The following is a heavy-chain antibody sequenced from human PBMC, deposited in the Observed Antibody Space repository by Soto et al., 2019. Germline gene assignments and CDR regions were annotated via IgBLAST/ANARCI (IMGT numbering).Heavy chain of an antibody. D-gene: IGHD4-4*01. CDR3: ARLAYAYSTSVDL. Sequence: EVQLLESGGGLVLPGGSLRLSCAASGFTFNAYAMTWVRQAPGKGLEWVSAIGGSGGNRYYAASVKGRFTISRDNSKDALDLQMNSLRVEDTAVYYCARLAYAYSTSVDLWGQGILVTGSS. CDR2: IGGSGGNR. J-gene: IGHJ5*02. CDR1: GFTFNAYA. V-gene: IGHV3-23*01.